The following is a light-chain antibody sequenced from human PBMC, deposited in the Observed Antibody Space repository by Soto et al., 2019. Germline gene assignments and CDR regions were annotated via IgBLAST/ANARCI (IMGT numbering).Light chain of an antibody. CDR1: QSVLSTSNNKNY. CDR2: WAS. J-gene: IGKJ3*01. V-gene: IGKV4-1*01. CDR3: QHYYEIPLT. Sequence: DIAMTQSPDSLAVSLGERATINCKSSQSVLSTSNNKNYLAWYQQKPGQPPKLLNYWASTRQSGVPDRFSGSGSGTDFTRTITSLQAEDVAVYYCQHYYEIPLTFGPGTKVDIK.